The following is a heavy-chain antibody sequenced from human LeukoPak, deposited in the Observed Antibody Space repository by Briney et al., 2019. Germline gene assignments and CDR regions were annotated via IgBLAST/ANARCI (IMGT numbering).Heavy chain of an antibody. J-gene: IGHJ4*02. V-gene: IGHV3-48*03. CDR2: ISSSGSTI. D-gene: IGHD3-22*01. Sequence: GGSLRLSCAASGFTFSSYEMNWVRQAPGKGLEWVSYISSSGSTIYYADSVKGRFTISRDNAKNSLYLQMNSLRAEDTAVYYCARESYRGGYYFDYWGQGTLVTVSP. CDR1: GFTFSSYE. CDR3: ARESYRGGYYFDY.